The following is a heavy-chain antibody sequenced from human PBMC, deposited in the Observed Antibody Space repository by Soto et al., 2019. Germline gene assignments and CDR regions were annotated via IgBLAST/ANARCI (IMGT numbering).Heavy chain of an antibody. V-gene: IGHV4-39*01. CDR3: AKKGFWSHYRVADY. D-gene: IGHD3-3*01. Sequence: QLQLQESGPGLVKPSETLSLICTVSGGSISILSSYWGWIRQTPGKGLEWIGSINYSGSTYYNPSLRSRISISVDNPKNQFSLKLTSVTAADTAVYSCAKKGFWSHYRVADYWGQGTLVTVSS. CDR1: GGSISILSSY. J-gene: IGHJ4*02. CDR2: INYSGST.